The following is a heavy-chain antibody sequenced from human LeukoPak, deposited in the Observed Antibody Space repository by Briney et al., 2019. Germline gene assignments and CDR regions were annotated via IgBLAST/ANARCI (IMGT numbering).Heavy chain of an antibody. Sequence: SETLSLTCTVSSGSVSIGSFDWSWIRQPPGKGLEWIGYIFYSGSTYYNPSLKSRVTISVDTSKNQFSLKLSSVTAADTAVYYCARELYDFWSGYRVGYFDYWGQGTLVTASS. CDR1: SGSVSIGSFD. D-gene: IGHD3-3*01. CDR2: IFYSGST. J-gene: IGHJ4*02. CDR3: ARELYDFWSGYRVGYFDY. V-gene: IGHV4-31*03.